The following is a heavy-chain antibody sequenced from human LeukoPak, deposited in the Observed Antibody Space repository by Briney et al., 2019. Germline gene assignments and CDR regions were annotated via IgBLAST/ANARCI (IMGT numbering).Heavy chain of an antibody. CDR1: GFTFDDYA. D-gene: IGHD3-3*01. CDR2: ISWNSGSI. Sequence: GGSLRLTCAASGFTFDDYAMHWVRQAPGKGLEWVSGISWNSGSIGYADSVKGRFTISRDNAKNSLYLQMNSLRAEDMALYYCAKASSGFWSGYSYFDYWGQGTLVTVSS. CDR3: AKASSGFWSGYSYFDY. J-gene: IGHJ4*02. V-gene: IGHV3-9*03.